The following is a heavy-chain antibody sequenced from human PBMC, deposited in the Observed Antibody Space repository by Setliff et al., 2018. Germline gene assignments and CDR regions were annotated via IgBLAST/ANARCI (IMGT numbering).Heavy chain of an antibody. J-gene: IGHJ4*02. CDR2: IYSGDRNT. CDR3: AKPQVELRWGFES. D-gene: IGHD1-7*01. V-gene: IGHV3-23*03. CDR1: GFTFSTYA. Sequence: GESLKISCAASGFTFSTYAMSWVRQAPGKGLEWVSTIYSGDRNTFYTDSVKGRFTIFRDGSKNTLFLHMTSLRAEDTAVYYCAKPQVELRWGFESWGQGTPVTV.